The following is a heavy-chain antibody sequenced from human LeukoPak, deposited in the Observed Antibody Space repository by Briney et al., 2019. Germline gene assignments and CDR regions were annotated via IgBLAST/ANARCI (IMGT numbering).Heavy chain of an antibody. J-gene: IGHJ4*01. CDR2: ISSNGRTI. Sequence: PGGSLRLSCATSGFTFSDYYMSWIRQAPGKGLEWVSYISSNGRTIYYADSVKGRFTISRDNAKNSLFLQMNSLRAEDTAVYYCASVQYFRLDYWGQGTLVTVSS. D-gene: IGHD1-1*01. CDR3: ASVQYFRLDY. CDR1: GFTFSDYY. V-gene: IGHV3-11*01.